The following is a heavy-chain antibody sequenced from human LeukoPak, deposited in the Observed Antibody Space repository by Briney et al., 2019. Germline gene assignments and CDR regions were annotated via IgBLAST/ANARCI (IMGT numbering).Heavy chain of an antibody. CDR3: WSFSLGCSAASCHFAN. V-gene: IGHV4-59*01. D-gene: IGHD2-15*01. CDR2: IYYTGTT. J-gene: IGHJ4*03. Sequence: PSETLSLTCTGSGGSISSYYWSWIRQPPGKGLELIGHIYYTGTTHYNPSLKSRVTISLDTSTNQLSLRLTSVTAADTAVYYCWSFSLGCSAASCHFANSGHWTQGTASS. CDR1: GGSISSYY.